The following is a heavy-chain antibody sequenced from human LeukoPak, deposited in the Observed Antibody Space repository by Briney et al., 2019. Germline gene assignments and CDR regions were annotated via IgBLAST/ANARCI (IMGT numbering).Heavy chain of an antibody. J-gene: IGHJ4*02. CDR1: GFIFTSYW. V-gene: IGHV3-74*01. Sequence: PGGSLRLSCSASGFIFTSYWMHWVRQVPGKGLVWVSRISGDGSSTTYADSVKGRFTISRDNAKNTLFLQMNSLRAEDTAVYYCARACTINTCYAYWGQGTLVTVSS. D-gene: IGHD2-2*01. CDR2: ISGDGSST. CDR3: ARACTINTCYAY.